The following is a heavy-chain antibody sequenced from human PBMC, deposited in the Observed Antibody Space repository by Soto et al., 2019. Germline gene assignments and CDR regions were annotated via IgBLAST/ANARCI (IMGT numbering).Heavy chain of an antibody. D-gene: IGHD2-15*01. CDR3: ARGCSGGSCYRRDAFDI. V-gene: IGHV1-69*01. Sequence: QVQLVQSGAEVKKPGSSVKVSCKASGGTFSSYAISWVRQAPGQGLEWMGGIIPIFGTANYAQKFQGRVTITADDSTSTAYMELSSLRSEDTAGYYCARGCSGGSCYRRDAFDIWGQGTMVTVSS. CDR1: GGTFSSYA. J-gene: IGHJ3*02. CDR2: IIPIFGTA.